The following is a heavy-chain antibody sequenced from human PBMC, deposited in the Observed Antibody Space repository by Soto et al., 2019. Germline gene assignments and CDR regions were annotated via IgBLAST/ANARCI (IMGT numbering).Heavy chain of an antibody. D-gene: IGHD5-12*01. Sequence: PGGSLRLSCAASGFTFSNYAMTWVRQAPGKGLEWVSSITVSGHRTYHADSVKDRFSISRDNSKSTAYLEMNRLRAEDTAVYYCANNVYGGYVYFDYWGQGTPVTVSS. J-gene: IGHJ4*02. CDR3: ANNVYGGYVYFDY. V-gene: IGHV3-23*01. CDR1: GFTFSNYA. CDR2: ITVSGHRT.